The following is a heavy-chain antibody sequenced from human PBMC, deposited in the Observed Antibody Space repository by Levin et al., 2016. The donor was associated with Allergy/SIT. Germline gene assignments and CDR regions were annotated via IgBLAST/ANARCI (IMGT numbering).Heavy chain of an antibody. Sequence: PGKGLEWIGSIYYSGSTYYNPSLKSRVTISVDTSKNQFSLKLSSVTAADTAVYYCARQVGGSIAVAGTGISDNWFDPWGQGTLVTVSS. D-gene: IGHD6-19*01. V-gene: IGHV4-39*01. CDR3: ARQVGGSIAVAGTGISDNWFDP. CDR2: IYYSGST. J-gene: IGHJ5*02.